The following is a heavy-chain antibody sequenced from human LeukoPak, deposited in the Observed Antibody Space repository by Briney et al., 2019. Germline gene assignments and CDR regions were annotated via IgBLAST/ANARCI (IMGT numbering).Heavy chain of an antibody. Sequence: GGSLRLSCAASGFTFSTYAMTWVRQAPGKGLEWVSAISGSGGRTYYADSVKGRFTISRDNSKNTLNLQMNSLRADDTTVYYCAKDSGFAYSSSWYRVDAFDIWGQGTLVSVSS. J-gene: IGHJ3*02. D-gene: IGHD6-13*01. V-gene: IGHV3-23*01. CDR1: GFTFSTYA. CDR2: ISGSGGRT. CDR3: AKDSGFAYSSSWYRVDAFDI.